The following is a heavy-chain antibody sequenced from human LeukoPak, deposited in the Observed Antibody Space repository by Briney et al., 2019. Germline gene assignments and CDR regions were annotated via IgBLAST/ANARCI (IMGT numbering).Heavy chain of an antibody. V-gene: IGHV1-46*01. J-gene: IGHJ4*02. CDR2: INPSGGST. Sequence: ASVKVSCKASGYTFTSYYMHWVRQAPGQGLEWMGIINPSGGSTSYAQKFQGRVTMTRDMSTSTVYMELSSLRSEDTAVYYCARVRNWNDAEYYFDYWGQGTLVTVSS. CDR3: ARVRNWNDAEYYFDY. CDR1: GYTFTSYY. D-gene: IGHD1-1*01.